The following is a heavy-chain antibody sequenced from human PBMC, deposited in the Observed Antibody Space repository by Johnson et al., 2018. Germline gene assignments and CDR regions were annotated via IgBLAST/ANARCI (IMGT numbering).Heavy chain of an antibody. Sequence: VQLVQSGGGLVQPGGSLRLSCAASGFTFNIASMSWVRQSPGKGLEWVGRIKSKTDGGTKDYTAPVKGRFTISRDDSKNTLYLQMNSLKTEDTAVYYCSTDGAHWGQGTLVTVSS. J-gene: IGHJ1*01. CDR2: IKSKTDGGTK. D-gene: IGHD3-10*01. CDR3: STDGAH. CDR1: GFTFNIAS. V-gene: IGHV3-15*01.